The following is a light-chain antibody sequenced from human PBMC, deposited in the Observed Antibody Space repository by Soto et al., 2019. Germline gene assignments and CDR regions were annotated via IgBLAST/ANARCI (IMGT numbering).Light chain of an antibody. CDR1: QSVSSTY. CDR3: QQYGSSPRT. Sequence: EIVLTQSPGTLSLSPGERATLSCRASQSVSSTYLAWYQQKPGQAPRLLIYDASRRATGIPDRFSGSGSGTDFTLTINGLEPEDFAVYFCQQYGSSPRTFGQGTKVDIK. J-gene: IGKJ1*01. V-gene: IGKV3-20*01. CDR2: DAS.